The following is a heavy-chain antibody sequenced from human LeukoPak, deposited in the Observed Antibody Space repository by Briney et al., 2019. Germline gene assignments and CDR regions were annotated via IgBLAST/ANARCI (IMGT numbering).Heavy chain of an antibody. CDR3: ARQAGSSWLYYYYYMDV. Sequence: PSETLSLTCTVSGGSISSSSYYWGWIRQPPGKGLEWIGSIYYSGSTYYNPSLKSRVTISVDTSKNQFSLKLSSVTATDTAVYYCARQAGSSWLYYYYYMDVWGKGTTVTASS. CDR2: IYYSGST. J-gene: IGHJ6*03. V-gene: IGHV4-39*01. D-gene: IGHD6-13*01. CDR1: GGSISSSSYY.